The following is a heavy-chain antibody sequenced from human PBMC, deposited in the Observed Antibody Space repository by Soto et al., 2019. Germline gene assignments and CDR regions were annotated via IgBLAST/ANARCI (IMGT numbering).Heavy chain of an antibody. CDR1: GGTFSSYA. Sequence: GASVKVSCKASGGTFSSYAISWVRQAPGQGLEWMGGIIPIFGTANYAQKFQGRVTITADESTSTAYMELSSLRSEDTAVCYCARAGSSSDPGFDYWGQGTLVTVSS. CDR3: ARAGSSSDPGFDY. D-gene: IGHD6-6*01. V-gene: IGHV1-69*13. J-gene: IGHJ4*02. CDR2: IIPIFGTA.